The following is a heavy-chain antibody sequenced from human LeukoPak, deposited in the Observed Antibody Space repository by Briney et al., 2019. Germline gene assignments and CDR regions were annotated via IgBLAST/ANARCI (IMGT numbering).Heavy chain of an antibody. V-gene: IGHV4-59*08. CDR1: GAPISSSY. D-gene: IGHD2-15*01. Sequence: SETLSRTCTVPGAPISSSYWSWIRQPPGRGLEWIGYISYSGTTNYNPSLKSRLTISVDTSKNQFSLKLSSVTAADTAVYYCARRGYCSDGTCLTFDLWAQGTLVTVSS. CDR2: ISYSGTT. CDR3: ARRGYCSDGTCLTFDL. J-gene: IGHJ4*02.